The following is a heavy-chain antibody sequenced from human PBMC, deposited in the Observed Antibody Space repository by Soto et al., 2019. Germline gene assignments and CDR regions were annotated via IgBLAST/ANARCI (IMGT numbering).Heavy chain of an antibody. J-gene: IGHJ4*02. CDR1: GFTFSSYS. CDR2: ISSSSSTK. D-gene: IGHD4-17*01. V-gene: IGHV3-48*02. Sequence: EVQLVESGGGLVQPGGSLRLSVEASGFTFSSYSMNWVGQAPGKGPGGVSYISSSSSTKNYADSVKGRFTISRDNAKNSLYLQMNSLRDEDTAVYYCARDGFEDYGDYVGDYWGQGTLVTVSS. CDR3: ARDGFEDYGDYVGDY.